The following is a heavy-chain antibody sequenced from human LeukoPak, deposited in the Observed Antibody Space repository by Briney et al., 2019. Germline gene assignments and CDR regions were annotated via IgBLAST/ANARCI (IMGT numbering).Heavy chain of an antibody. CDR3: ARGARMVRGVLYYFDY. J-gene: IGHJ4*02. D-gene: IGHD3-10*01. CDR1: GGTFSSYA. V-gene: IGHV1-69*04. CDR2: IIPILGIA. Sequence: ASVKVSCKASGGTFSSYAISWVRQAPGQGLEWMGRIIPILGIANYAQKFQGRVTMTRNTSISTAYMELSSLRSEDTAVYYCARGARMVRGVLYYFDYWGQGTLVTVSS.